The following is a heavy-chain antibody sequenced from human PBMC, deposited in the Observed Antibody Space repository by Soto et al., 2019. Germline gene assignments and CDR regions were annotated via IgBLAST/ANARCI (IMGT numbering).Heavy chain of an antibody. V-gene: IGHV3-15*01. J-gene: IGHJ6*02. CDR1: GFTFIIAW. CDR2: IKSKTDGGTT. CDR3: TTGPSGNKYGMGV. Sequence: RAVPRSCAASGFTFIIAWISWVRQAPGQGLEWVGRIKSKTDGGTTDYAAPVKGRFTISRDDSKNTLYLQMNSLKTEDTAVYYCTTGPSGNKYGMGVWGPGTTVLLSS. D-gene: IGHD1-26*01.